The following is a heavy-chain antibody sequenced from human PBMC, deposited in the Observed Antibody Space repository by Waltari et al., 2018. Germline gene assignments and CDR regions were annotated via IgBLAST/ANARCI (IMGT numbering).Heavy chain of an antibody. D-gene: IGHD4-17*01. Sequence: EVQLVESGGGLVQPGGSLRLSCVASGFTLSSFWMHWVRQAPGKGLVCVARGNRDGSGTTYADSVKGRFTISRDNAKNTLYLQMNSLRAEDTAVYYCVRGYGRGVTNGDYFEYWGQGTLVTVSS. CDR2: GNRDGSGT. V-gene: IGHV3-74*01. J-gene: IGHJ4*02. CDR1: GFTLSSFW. CDR3: VRGYGRGVTNGDYFEY.